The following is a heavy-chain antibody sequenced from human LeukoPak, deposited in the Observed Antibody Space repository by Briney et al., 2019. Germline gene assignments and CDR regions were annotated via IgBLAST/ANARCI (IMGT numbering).Heavy chain of an antibody. V-gene: IGHV4-39*07. Sequence: PSEILSLTCTVSGDSINSSSYYWGWIRQPPGKGLEWIGSIYYSGRTYYNPSLKSRVTISADTSKNQFSLKLNSVTAADTAVYYCARVPPGSGSYWFDPWGQGTLVTVSS. J-gene: IGHJ5*02. CDR2: IYYSGRT. CDR3: ARVPPGSGSYWFDP. CDR1: GDSINSSSYY. D-gene: IGHD1-26*01.